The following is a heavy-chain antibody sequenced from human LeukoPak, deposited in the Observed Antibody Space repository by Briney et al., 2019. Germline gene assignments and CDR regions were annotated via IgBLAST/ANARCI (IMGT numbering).Heavy chain of an antibody. J-gene: IGHJ4*02. CDR2: INHSGST. V-gene: IGHV4-39*07. CDR1: GGSISSSSYY. Sequence: PSETLSLTCTVSGGSISSSSYYWGWIRQPPGKGLEWIGEINHSGSTNYNPSLKSRVTISVDTSKNQFSLKLSSVTAADTAVYYCARGPLLFYWGQGTLVTVSS. CDR3: ARGPLLFY.